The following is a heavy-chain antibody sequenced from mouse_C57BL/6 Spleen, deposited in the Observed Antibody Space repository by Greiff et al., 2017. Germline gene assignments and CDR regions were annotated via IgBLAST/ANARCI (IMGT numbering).Heavy chain of an antibody. CDR1: GFTFSDYG. D-gene: IGHD1-1*01. Sequence: DVLLVESGGGLVKPGGSLKLSCAASGFTFSDYGMHWVRQAPGKGLEWVAYISSGSSTIYYADTVKGRITITGDNTKNTLFLQMTSLRSEDTAMYYCARRGCDGSGENDMDYWGQGTSVTVSS. V-gene: IGHV5-17*01. J-gene: IGHJ4*01. CDR2: ISSGSSTI. CDR3: ARRGCDGSGENDMDY.